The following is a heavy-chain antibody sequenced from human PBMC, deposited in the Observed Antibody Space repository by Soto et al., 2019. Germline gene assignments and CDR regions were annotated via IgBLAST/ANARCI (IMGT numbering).Heavy chain of an antibody. CDR2: MYYSGST. CDR3: ARHRALNLFYP. V-gene: IGHV4-59*08. CDR1: GDSISSSY. J-gene: IGHJ5*02. Sequence: SETLSLTCTVSGDSISSSYWSWIRQPPGKGLEWIGYMYYSGSTSYNPSLNSRVTLSVDTSKNQFFLKLSFVTAADTAVYYCARHRALNLFYPWGQGTLVPVSS.